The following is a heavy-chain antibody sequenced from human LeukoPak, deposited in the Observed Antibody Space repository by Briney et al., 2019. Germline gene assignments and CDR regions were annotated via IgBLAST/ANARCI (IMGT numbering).Heavy chain of an antibody. Sequence: GGSLRLSCAASGFTFSSYAMSWVRQAPGKGLEWVSAISGSGGSTYYADSVKGRFTISRDNAKSSLYLQMNSLRAEDTAIYYCASTVAGSFFDSWGQGTLVTVSS. CDR3: ASTVAGSFFDS. CDR1: GFTFSSYA. J-gene: IGHJ4*02. CDR2: ISGSGGST. V-gene: IGHV3-23*01. D-gene: IGHD6-19*01.